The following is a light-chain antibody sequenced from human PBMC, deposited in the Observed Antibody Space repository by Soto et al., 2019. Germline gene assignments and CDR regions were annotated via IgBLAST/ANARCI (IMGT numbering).Light chain of an antibody. J-gene: IGKJ5*01. CDR2: DAS. CDR3: QQGSHLIT. CDR1: QSLDSY. V-gene: IGKV3-11*01. Sequence: IVWAHSRATLSLSTEERATLSCRASQSLDSYLAWYQQKPGQAPRLLIYDASNRATGIPARFSGSGSGTDFTLTITSLEPEDFAVYSCQQGSHLITSGQGTRLEIK.